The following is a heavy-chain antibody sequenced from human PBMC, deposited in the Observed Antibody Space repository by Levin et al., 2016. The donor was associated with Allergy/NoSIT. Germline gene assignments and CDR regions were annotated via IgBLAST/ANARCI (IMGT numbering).Heavy chain of an antibody. CDR2: INPNSGGT. CDR3: ARDRVGIAAAGTRALYYMDV. V-gene: IGHV1-2*06. D-gene: IGHD6-13*01. J-gene: IGHJ6*03. Sequence: WVRQAPGQGLEWMGRINPNSGGTNYAQKFQGRVTMTRDTSISTAYMELSRLRSDDTAVYYCARDRVGIAAAGTRALYYMDVWGKGTTVTVSS.